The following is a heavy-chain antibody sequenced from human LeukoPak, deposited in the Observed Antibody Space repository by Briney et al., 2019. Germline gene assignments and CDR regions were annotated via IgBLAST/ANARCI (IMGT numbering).Heavy chain of an antibody. CDR1: GFSFSTYA. J-gene: IGHJ4*02. CDR2: VNGNGGST. D-gene: IGHD2/OR15-2a*01. V-gene: IGHV3-23*01. CDR3: VSFYETY. Sequence: PGGSLRLSCAASGFSFSTYAMSWVRQAPGKGLEWVSGVNGNGGSTSYADSVKGRFTIFRDNSKNTVYLQMNSLRAEDTAVYYCVSFYETYWGRGTLVTVSS.